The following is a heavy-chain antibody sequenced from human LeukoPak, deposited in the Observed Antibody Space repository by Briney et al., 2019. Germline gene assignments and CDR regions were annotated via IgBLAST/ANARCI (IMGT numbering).Heavy chain of an antibody. V-gene: IGHV3-30*18. Sequence: GGSLRLSCTASGFTFSTYGIHWVRQAPGKGLEWVTVISNDGSSKYYADSVKGRFTISRDNSKNTVYLQMNGLRAEDTAVYYCAKDTDIVVVVAATGPDYWGQGTLVTVSS. CDR2: ISNDGSSK. CDR3: AKDTDIVVVVAATGPDY. J-gene: IGHJ4*02. D-gene: IGHD2-15*01. CDR1: GFTFSTYG.